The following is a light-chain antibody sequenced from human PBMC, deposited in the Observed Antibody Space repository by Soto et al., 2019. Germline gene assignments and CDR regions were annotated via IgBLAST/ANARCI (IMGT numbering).Light chain of an antibody. CDR1: QYISTW. Sequence: IQMTQSPSFVSASVGDRTTLTCRARQYISTWFAWYQQRLGQAPRLLISSASTLKNGIPARFSGSGSGTDFTLTISGLQPEDFATYYCQQGRTSPFSFGPGTKV. CDR2: SAS. CDR3: QQGRTSPFS. V-gene: IGKV1D-12*01. J-gene: IGKJ3*01.